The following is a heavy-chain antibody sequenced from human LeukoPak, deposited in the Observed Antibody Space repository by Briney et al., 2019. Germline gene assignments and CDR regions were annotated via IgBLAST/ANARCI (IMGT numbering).Heavy chain of an antibody. Sequence: GGSLRLSCSASVFTLGYYVMTWGRQAPGKGLEWVGFIASKIYGGTTEYAASVKGRFTISRDDSKSIAYLQMNSLKTEDTAVYYCSRDQTPYYWGQGTLVTVSS. CDR3: SRDQTPYY. CDR1: VFTLGYYV. CDR2: IASKIYGGTT. V-gene: IGHV3-49*04. J-gene: IGHJ4*02.